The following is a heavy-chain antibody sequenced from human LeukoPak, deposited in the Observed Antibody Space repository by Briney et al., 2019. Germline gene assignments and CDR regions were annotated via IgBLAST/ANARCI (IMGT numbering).Heavy chain of an antibody. D-gene: IGHD2-15*01. Sequence: SETLSLTCTVSGGPISSYYWSWLRQPPGKGLEWIGYIYYSGSTNYNPSLKSRVTISVDTSKNQFSLKLSSVTAADTAVYYCARGRRGVVVVAATLPVDYYYYMDVWGKGTTVTISS. V-gene: IGHV4-59*01. CDR3: ARGRRGVVVVAATLPVDYYYYMDV. CDR1: GGPISSYY. CDR2: IYYSGST. J-gene: IGHJ6*03.